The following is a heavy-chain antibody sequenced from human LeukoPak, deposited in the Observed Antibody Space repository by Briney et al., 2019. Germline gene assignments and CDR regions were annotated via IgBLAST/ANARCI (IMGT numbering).Heavy chain of an antibody. CDR1: GFTFSSYA. CDR2: ISGNGGST. Sequence: GGSLRLSCAASGFTFSSYAMSWVRQAPGKGLEWVSAISGNGGSTYYADSVKGRFTISRDNSKNTLYLQMNSLRAEDTAVYYCAKDPTLGARSYTDGYFDYWGQGTLVTVSS. CDR3: AKDPTLGARSYTDGYFDY. V-gene: IGHV3-23*01. J-gene: IGHJ4*02. D-gene: IGHD2-15*01.